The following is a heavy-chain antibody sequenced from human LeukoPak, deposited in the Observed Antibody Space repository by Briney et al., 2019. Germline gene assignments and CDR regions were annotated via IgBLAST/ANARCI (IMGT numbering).Heavy chain of an antibody. CDR2: IYYSGST. V-gene: IGHV4-59*01. CDR3: ARSRLDSSSWYVVGDY. CDR1: GGSIGSYY. J-gene: IGHJ4*02. Sequence: PSETLPLTXTVSGGSIGSYYWSWIRQPPGKGLEWIGYIYYSGSTNYNPSLKSRVTISVDTSKNQFSLKLSSVTAADTAVYYCARSRLDSSSWYVVGDYWGQGTLVTVSS. D-gene: IGHD6-13*01.